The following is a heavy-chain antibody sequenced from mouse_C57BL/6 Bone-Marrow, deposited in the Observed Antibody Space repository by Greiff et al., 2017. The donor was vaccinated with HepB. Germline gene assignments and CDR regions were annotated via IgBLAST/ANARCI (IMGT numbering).Heavy chain of an antibody. CDR3: ARSLTPSWFAY. CDR2: ISYDGSN. V-gene: IGHV3-6*01. Sequence: VQLKESGPGLVKPSQSLSLTCSVTGYSITSGYYWNWIRQFPGNKLEWMGYISYDGSNNYNPSLKNRISITRDTSKNQFFLKLNSVTTEDTATYYCARSLTPSWFAYWGQGTLVTVSA. J-gene: IGHJ3*01. D-gene: IGHD4-1*01. CDR1: GYSITSGYY.